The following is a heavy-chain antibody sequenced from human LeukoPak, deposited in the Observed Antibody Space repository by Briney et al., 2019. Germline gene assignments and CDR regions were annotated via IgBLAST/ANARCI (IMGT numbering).Heavy chain of an antibody. CDR1: GFTFSSYS. CDR3: ARDGAGTTGTDFDY. CDR2: ISSSSSYI. Sequence: GGSLRLSCAASGFTFSSYSMNWVRQAPGKGLEWVSSISSSSSYIYYADSVKGRFTISRDNAKNSLYLQMNSLRAEDTAVYYCARDGAGTTGTDFDYWGQGTLVTVSS. V-gene: IGHV3-21*01. D-gene: IGHD1-1*01. J-gene: IGHJ4*02.